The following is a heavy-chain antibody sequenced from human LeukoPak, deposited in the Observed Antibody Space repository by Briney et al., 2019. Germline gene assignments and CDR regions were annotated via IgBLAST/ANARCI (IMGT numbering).Heavy chain of an antibody. V-gene: IGHV4-39*01. CDR1: GGSISGSSYY. CDR3: ARDHYYDSSGCDY. D-gene: IGHD3-22*01. CDR2: IYYSGST. J-gene: IGHJ4*02. Sequence: KASETLSLTCTVSGGSISGSSYYWGWIRQPPGKGLEWIGSIYYSGSTYYNPSLKSRVTISVDTSKNQFSLKLNSVTAADTAVYYCARDHYYDSSGCDYWGQGTLVTVSS.